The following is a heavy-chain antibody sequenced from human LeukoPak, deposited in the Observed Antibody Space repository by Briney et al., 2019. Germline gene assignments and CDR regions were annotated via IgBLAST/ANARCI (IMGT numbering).Heavy chain of an antibody. CDR2: IYHSGST. CDR1: GYSISSGYY. D-gene: IGHD1-26*01. J-gene: IGHJ4*02. CDR3: ARDPVVGVQAFDY. Sequence: SEILSLTCTVSGYSISSGYYWGWIRQPPGKGLEWIGSIYHSGSTYYNPSLKSRVTISVDTSKNQFSLKLSSVTAADTAVYYCARDPVVGVQAFDYWGQGTLVTVSS. V-gene: IGHV4-38-2*02.